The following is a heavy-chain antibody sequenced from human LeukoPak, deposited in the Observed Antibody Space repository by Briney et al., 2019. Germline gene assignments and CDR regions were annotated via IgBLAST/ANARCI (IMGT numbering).Heavy chain of an antibody. J-gene: IGHJ4*02. CDR1: GDSISSSTYY. CDR3: ARHKGGSNGYWPRPVDC. D-gene: IGHD3-22*01. Sequence: SETLSLTCTVSGDSISSSTYYWGWIRQPPGKGLEWIGGISESGSTYHNPSLKSRVTISVDTSKNQFSLKLNFVTAADTAVYYCARHKGGSNGYWPRPVDCWGQGTLVTVSS. CDR2: ISESGST. V-gene: IGHV4-39*01.